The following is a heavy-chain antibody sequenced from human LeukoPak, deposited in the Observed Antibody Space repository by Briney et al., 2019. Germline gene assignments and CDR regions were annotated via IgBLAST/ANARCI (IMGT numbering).Heavy chain of an antibody. CDR2: IGTAGDT. D-gene: IGHD3-3*01. CDR1: GFTFSSYD. J-gene: IGHJ5*02. Sequence: GSLRLSCAASGFTFSSYDMHWVRQATGKGLEWVSAIGTAGDTYYPGSVKGRFTISRENAKNSLYLQMNSLRAEDTALYYCAKDPGADFWSGYINWFDPWGQGTLVTVSS. V-gene: IGHV3-13*01. CDR3: AKDPGADFWSGYINWFDP.